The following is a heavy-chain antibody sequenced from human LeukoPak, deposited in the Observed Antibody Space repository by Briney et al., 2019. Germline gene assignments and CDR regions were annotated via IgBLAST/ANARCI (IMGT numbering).Heavy chain of an antibody. CDR1: GFTFSTHG. D-gene: IGHD5-12*01. CDR2: IWHDGGRK. CDR3: ARDIGNSGYNLDY. V-gene: IGHV3-33*01. Sequence: GGSLRLSCVVSGFTFSTHGFHWVRQAPGKGLEWVSVIWHDGGRKEYADSVRGRFTISRDNSNLYLQMNSLRAEDTAIYYCARDIGNSGYNLDYWGQGTPVTVSS. J-gene: IGHJ4*02.